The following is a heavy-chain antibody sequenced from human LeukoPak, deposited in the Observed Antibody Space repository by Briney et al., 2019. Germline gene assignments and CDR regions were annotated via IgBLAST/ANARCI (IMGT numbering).Heavy chain of an antibody. J-gene: IGHJ4*02. CDR3: AKESGNSGTWPQNHFDY. V-gene: IGHV3-23*01. D-gene: IGHD1-1*01. CDR1: GFTFSSYA. CDR2: IGGNCHGT. Sequence: GSLRLSCTASGFTFSSYAMTWVRPAPGQVLEWGSSIGGNCHGTYYADSVRGRFSISRDNSENTLFLQMNSLRAEDTAPYYCAKESGNSGTWPQNHFDYWGQGSLVTVSS.